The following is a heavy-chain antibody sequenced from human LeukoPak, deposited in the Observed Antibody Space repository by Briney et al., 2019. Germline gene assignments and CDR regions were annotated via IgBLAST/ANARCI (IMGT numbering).Heavy chain of an antibody. V-gene: IGHV4-59*01. CDR2: IYYSGST. J-gene: IGHJ4*02. D-gene: IGHD6-19*01. CDR1: GGSISSYY. Sequence: SETLSLTCTVSGGSISSYYWSWIRQPPGKGLEWIGYIYYSGSTNYNPSLMSRATISVDTSKNQFSLKLSSVTAAHTAVYYCARGNSIAVAGNYWGQGTLVTVSS. CDR3: ARGNSIAVAGNY.